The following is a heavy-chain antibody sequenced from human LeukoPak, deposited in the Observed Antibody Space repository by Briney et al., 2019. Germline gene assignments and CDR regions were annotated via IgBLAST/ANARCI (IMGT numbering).Heavy chain of an antibody. J-gene: IGHJ4*02. CDR1: GFTFSSYS. CDR3: ARGDVGYCSSTSCFHFDY. Sequence: GGSLRLSCAASGFTFSSYSMNWVRQAPGKGLEWVSSISSSSSYIYYADSVKGRFTISRDNAKNSLYLQMNSLRAEDTAVYYCARGDVGYCSSTSCFHFDYWGQGTLVTVSS. CDR2: ISSSSSYI. V-gene: IGHV3-21*04. D-gene: IGHD2-2*01.